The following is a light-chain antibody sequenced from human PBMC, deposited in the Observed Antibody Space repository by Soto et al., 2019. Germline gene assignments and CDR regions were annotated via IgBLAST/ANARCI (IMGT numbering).Light chain of an antibody. V-gene: IGKV1-33*01. Sequence: DVQLTQSPSSLSASVGDRVTITCQASQDITTYLHWYQQKPGKAPKLLISDASSLAPGVPSRLSGSGAGTDFAFTIISLQPEDSGIYYCQQYYDLPPLTFGGGSTVE. CDR1: QDITTY. CDR2: DAS. CDR3: QQYYDLPPLT. J-gene: IGKJ4*01.